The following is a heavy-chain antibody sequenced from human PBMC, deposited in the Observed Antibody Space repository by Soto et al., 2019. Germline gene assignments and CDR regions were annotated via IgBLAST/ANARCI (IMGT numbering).Heavy chain of an antibody. CDR1: GGSISSGDYY. CDR3: ASRRSRGRALLFDP. Sequence: QVQLQESGPGLVKPSQTLSLTCTVSGGSISSGDYYWSWIRQPPGKGLEWIGYIYYSGSTYYNPSRKSRVTISVDTSKNPFSLKLSSVTAADTAVYYCASRRSRGRALLFDPWGQGTLVTVSS. J-gene: IGHJ5*02. V-gene: IGHV4-30-4*01. CDR2: IYYSGST. D-gene: IGHD1-26*01.